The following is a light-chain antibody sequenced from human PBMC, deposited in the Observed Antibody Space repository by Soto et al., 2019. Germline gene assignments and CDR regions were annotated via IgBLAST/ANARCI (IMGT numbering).Light chain of an antibody. CDR3: QQYNDWPLT. CDR1: QSVSSN. CDR2: GAS. V-gene: IGKV3-15*01. J-gene: IGKJ4*01. Sequence: EIGVTQSPATLYVSTGVRGTLSCMAIQSVSSNLAWYPQKPGQAPRVLIYGASTRATGIPARFSGSGSGTEFTLTISSLQSEDFAVYYCQQYNDWPLTFGGGTKVEIK.